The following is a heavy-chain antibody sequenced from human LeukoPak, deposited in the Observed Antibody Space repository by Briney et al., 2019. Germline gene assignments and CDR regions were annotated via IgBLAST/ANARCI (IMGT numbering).Heavy chain of an antibody. CDR2: ITGSGGST. CDR1: GFTFDNFA. D-gene: IGHD1-26*01. J-gene: IGHJ4*02. CDR3: ARASGSYYEGCFDY. Sequence: PGGSLRLSCAPSGFTFDNFAMTWVRQAPGKGLEWVSEITGSGGSTYYADSVKGRFTISRDNSKNTLYLQMNSLRAEDTAVYYCARASGSYYEGCFDYWGQGTLVTVSS. V-gene: IGHV3-23*01.